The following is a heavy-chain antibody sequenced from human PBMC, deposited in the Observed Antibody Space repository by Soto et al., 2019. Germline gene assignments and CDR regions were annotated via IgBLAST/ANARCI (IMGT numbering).Heavy chain of an antibody. Sequence: GGSLRLSCAASGFTFSSYSMNWVRQAPGKGLEWVSSISSSSSYIYYADSVKGRFTISRDNAKNSLYLQMNSLRAEDTAVYYCAKYNREGFDYRNDYCGQGTLVTVSS. V-gene: IGHV3-21*01. CDR3: AKYNREGFDYRNDY. CDR1: GFTFSSYS. J-gene: IGHJ4*02. D-gene: IGHD3-9*01. CDR2: ISSSSSYI.